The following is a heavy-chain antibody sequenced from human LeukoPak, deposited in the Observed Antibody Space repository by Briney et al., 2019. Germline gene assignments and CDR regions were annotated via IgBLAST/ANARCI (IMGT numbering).Heavy chain of an antibody. CDR2: IYYSGST. D-gene: IGHD3-9*01. CDR3: ARTRYFDWFIFDY. Sequence: PGGSLRLSCAASGFTFSDYYMSWIRQPPGKGLEWIGYIYYSGSTNYNPSLKSRVTISVDTSKNQFSLKLSSVTAADTAVYYCARTRYFDWFIFDYWGQGTLVTVSS. V-gene: IGHV4-59*01. CDR1: GFTFSDYY. J-gene: IGHJ4*02.